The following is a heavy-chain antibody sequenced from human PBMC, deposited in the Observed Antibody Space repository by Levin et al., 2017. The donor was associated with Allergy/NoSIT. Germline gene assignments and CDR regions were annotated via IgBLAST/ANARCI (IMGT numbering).Heavy chain of an antibody. CDR1: GFTFSDHY. Sequence: QHGESLKISCAVSGFTFSDHYMDWVRQAPGKGLEWVGRIRTKAYSYATEYVASVKGRFTISRDDSKNSLYLQMNSLKIEDTAVYYCLKMGHNYQPDYWGRGTLVTVSS. CDR2: IRTKAYSYAT. D-gene: IGHD1-1*01. J-gene: IGHJ4*02. CDR3: LKMGHNYQPDY. V-gene: IGHV3-72*01.